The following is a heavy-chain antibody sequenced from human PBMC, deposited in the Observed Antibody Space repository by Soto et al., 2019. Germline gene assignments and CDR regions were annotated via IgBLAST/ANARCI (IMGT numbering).Heavy chain of an antibody. CDR3: EVTTGY. D-gene: IGHD4-17*01. J-gene: IGHJ4*02. CDR2: VSPENRNA. CDR1: GYTFTAYF. Sequence: ASVKVSCKPSGYTFTAYFIHWVRQAPGQGLEYMGWVSPENRNAGYAPQFRGRVSMTADTSINTVYLELTTLTYEDTAVYYCEVTTGYWGQGTMVTVSS. V-gene: IGHV1-8*02.